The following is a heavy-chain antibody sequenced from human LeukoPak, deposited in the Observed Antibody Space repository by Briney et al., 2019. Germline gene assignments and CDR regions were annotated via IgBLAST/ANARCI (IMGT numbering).Heavy chain of an antibody. Sequence: GGSLRLSCAASGFTFSSSWMHWVRQAPGEGLVWVSRMNSDRTTTNYADSVQGRFTISRDNARNTLFLQMNSLRADDTAVYYCTTAGNYRFDFWGQGTLVTVSS. D-gene: IGHD1-7*01. CDR3: TTAGNYRFDF. V-gene: IGHV3-74*01. J-gene: IGHJ4*02. CDR1: GFTFSSSW. CDR2: MNSDRTTT.